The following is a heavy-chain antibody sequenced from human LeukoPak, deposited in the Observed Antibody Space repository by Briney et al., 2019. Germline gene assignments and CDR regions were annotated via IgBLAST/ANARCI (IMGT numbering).Heavy chain of an antibody. CDR1: GYSFTRYW. J-gene: IGHJ4*02. D-gene: IGHD3-10*01. V-gene: IGHV5-51*07. CDR3: ARRSSGARGPLDY. CDR2: IYPDDSNT. Sequence: GESLKISCKGSGYSFTRYWIAWVHQMPSKGLEWMGIIYPDDSNTRYSPSFQGQVTFAADKSTNTAYLQWSTLKASDTAMYYCARRSSGARGPLDYWGQGALVTVSS.